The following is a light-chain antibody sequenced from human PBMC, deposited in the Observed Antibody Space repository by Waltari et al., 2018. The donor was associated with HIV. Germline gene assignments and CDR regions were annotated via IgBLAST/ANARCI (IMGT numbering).Light chain of an antibody. V-gene: IGLV1-51*01. CDR2: DNN. CDR3: GTWDSSLSAV. J-gene: IGLJ3*02. CDR1: SSNIGSHS. Sequence: QSVLTQPPSVSAATGQTVTISCSGSSSNIGSHSVSWYQQLPGTAPKLLIYDNNKRPSGIPDRFSGSKSGTSATVGITGLQTGDEADYYYGTWDSSLSAVFGGGTKLTVL.